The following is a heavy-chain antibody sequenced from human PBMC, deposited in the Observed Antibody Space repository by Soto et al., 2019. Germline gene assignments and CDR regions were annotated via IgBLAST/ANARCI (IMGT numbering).Heavy chain of an antibody. CDR2: IHPGDSES. CDR1: VDSFTNYW. CDR3: ARQIGHYGLDV. V-gene: IGHV5-51*01. Sequence: GESLKISCKVSVDSFTNYWIAWVRQTPGKGLEWMGIIHPGDSESRYSPSFQGQVTISADKSITAAYLQWSSLKASDTAMYYCARQIGHYGLDVWGQGTTVTVSS. J-gene: IGHJ6*02.